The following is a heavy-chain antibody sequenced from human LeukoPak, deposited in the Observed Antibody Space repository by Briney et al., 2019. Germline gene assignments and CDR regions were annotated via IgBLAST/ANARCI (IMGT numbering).Heavy chain of an antibody. D-gene: IGHD6-25*01. CDR3: AGGSSDYSFDF. Sequence: GGSLRLSCAVSGFTFSSYTLNWVRQAPGKGLEWVSSISSGSSYIYYADSVKGRFTISRDNAKNSLFLQLNSLRAEDTAVYYCAGGSSDYSFDFWGQGALVTVSS. V-gene: IGHV3-21*01. CDR1: GFTFSSYT. J-gene: IGHJ4*02. CDR2: ISSGSSYI.